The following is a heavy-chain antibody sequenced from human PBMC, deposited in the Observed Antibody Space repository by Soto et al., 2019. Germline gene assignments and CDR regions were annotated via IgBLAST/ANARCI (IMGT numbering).Heavy chain of an antibody. D-gene: IGHD4-17*01. CDR1: GGSVSNKTYY. CDR3: ARTTAVPNTLRSRYFFDY. J-gene: IGHJ4*02. V-gene: IGHV4-61*01. CDR2: VYYSGTT. Sequence: SETLSLTCSVSGGSVSNKTYYWSWIRQPPGKRLEWIGYVYYSGTTNYNPSLKRRVTISVDLSKNQFSLRLSSVTTADTALYYCARTTAVPNTLRSRYFFDYWGQGTLVTVSS.